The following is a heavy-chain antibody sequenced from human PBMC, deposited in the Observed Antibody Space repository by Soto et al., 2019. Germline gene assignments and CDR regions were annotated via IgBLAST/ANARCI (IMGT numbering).Heavy chain of an antibody. D-gene: IGHD3-16*01. Sequence: QVQLQESGPGLVKPSQTLSLTCTVSGGSTSSDNYWSWIRQPPGKGLEWIGHIYYSGNTDYNPSRKSRLAISIDTSQNQFTLKLSSVTAADTSVYFCAREGGESSDGLYYFDSWGQGSLVTVSS. J-gene: IGHJ4*02. CDR2: IYYSGNT. CDR1: GGSTSSDNY. CDR3: AREGGESSDGLYYFDS. V-gene: IGHV4-30-4*01.